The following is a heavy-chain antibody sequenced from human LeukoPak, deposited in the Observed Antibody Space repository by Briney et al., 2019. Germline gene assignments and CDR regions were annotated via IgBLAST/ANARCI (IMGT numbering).Heavy chain of an antibody. Sequence: ASETLSLTCGVSGGSINSGDWWTWVRQPPGKGLEWIGEIYHDGNTYYDPSLESRVTISVDTSKNQFSLKLSSVTAADTAVYYCARLGAWRIAAAAFDYWGQGTLVTVSS. CDR2: IYHDGNT. J-gene: IGHJ4*02. CDR1: GGSINSGDW. D-gene: IGHD6-13*01. V-gene: IGHV4-4*02. CDR3: ARLGAWRIAAAAFDY.